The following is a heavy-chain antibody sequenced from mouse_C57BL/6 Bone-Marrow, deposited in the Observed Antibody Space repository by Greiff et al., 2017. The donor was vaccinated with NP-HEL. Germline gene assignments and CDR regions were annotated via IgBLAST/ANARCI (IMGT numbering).Heavy chain of an antibody. CDR1: GFNIKDDY. CDR2: IDPENGDT. J-gene: IGHJ2*01. V-gene: IGHV14-4*01. D-gene: IGHD1-1*01. CDR3: TTWGSSDY. Sequence: EVQLKESGAELVRPGASVKLSCTASGFNIKDDYMHWVKQRPEQGLEWIGWIDPENGDTEYASKFQGKATITADTSSNTAYLQLSSLTSEDTAVYYCTTWGSSDYWGQGTTLTVSS.